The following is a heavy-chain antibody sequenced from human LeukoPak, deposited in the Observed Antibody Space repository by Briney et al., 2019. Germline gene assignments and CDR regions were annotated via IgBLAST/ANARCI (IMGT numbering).Heavy chain of an antibody. D-gene: IGHD2-15*01. V-gene: IGHV1-2*02. CDR2: INPNSGGT. J-gene: IGHJ4*02. CDR1: EYTFTGYY. Sequence: ASVKVSCKTSEYTFTGYYIHWVRQAPGQGLEWMGWINPNSGGTNYAQKFQGRVTMTRDTSITTAYMELSRLRSDDTAVYYCARDRILGSFDYWGQGTLVTVSS. CDR3: ARDRILGSFDY.